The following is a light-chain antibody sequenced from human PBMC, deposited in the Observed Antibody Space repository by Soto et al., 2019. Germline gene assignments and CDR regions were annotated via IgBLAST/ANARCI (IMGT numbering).Light chain of an antibody. CDR2: GAS. CDR1: QSVSSSW. CDR3: QQYGSSPWT. Sequence: EIVLTQSPGTLSLSPGERATLSCRASQSVSSSWLAWYQQKPGLAPRLLIYGASSRATGIPDRFSGSGSGTDFTLTISRLEPEDSAVFYCQQYGSSPWTFGQGTKVEIK. V-gene: IGKV3-20*01. J-gene: IGKJ1*01.